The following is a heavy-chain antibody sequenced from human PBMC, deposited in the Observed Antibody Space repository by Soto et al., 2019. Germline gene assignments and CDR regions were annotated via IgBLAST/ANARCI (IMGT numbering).Heavy chain of an antibody. V-gene: IGHV3-23*01. CDR3: AKNGQGCSGGSCYSGWFDP. J-gene: IGHJ5*02. CDR2: ISGSGGST. D-gene: IGHD2-15*01. CDR1: GFTFSSYA. Sequence: GGSLRLSCAASGFTFSSYAMSWVRQAPGKGLEWVSAISGSGGSTYYADSVKGRFTISRDNSKNTLYLQMNSLRAEDTAVYYCAKNGQGCSGGSCYSGWFDPWGQGTLVTVSS.